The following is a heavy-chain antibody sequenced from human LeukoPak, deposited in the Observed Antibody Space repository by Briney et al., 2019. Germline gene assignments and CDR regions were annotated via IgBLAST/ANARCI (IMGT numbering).Heavy chain of an antibody. CDR3: TRGSSGRRDN. J-gene: IGHJ4*02. Sequence: GASVKVSCKASGYTFTSCDINWVRQATGRGREWMGWMNPNSGNTGYGQSFQGRITMTRDISIGTAYMELSNLTSEDTAIYYCTRGSSGRRDNWGQGTLVTVSA. CDR1: GYTFTSCD. V-gene: IGHV1-8*01. D-gene: IGHD6-19*01. CDR2: MNPNSGNT.